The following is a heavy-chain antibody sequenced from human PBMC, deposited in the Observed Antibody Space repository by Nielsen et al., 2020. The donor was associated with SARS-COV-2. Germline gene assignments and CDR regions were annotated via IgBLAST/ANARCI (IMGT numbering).Heavy chain of an antibody. J-gene: IGHJ2*01. D-gene: IGHD5-12*01. CDR2: IFYRGNT. Sequence: SETLSLTCIVSGGSISTGSHYWSWIRQPPGKGLEWIGYIFYRGNTNYNPSLKSRVTISVDTSKNQFSLKLNSVTAADTGVYYCAVGGYYWYFDLWGRGTLVTVSS. CDR1: GGSISTGSHY. CDR3: AVGGYYWYFDL. V-gene: IGHV4-61*01.